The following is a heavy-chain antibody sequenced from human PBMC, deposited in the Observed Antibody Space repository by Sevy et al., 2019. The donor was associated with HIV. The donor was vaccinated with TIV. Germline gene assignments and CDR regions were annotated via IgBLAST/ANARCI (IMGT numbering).Heavy chain of an antibody. CDR3: ARDSTRWLRTPGYWYFDL. CDR2: IIPIFGTA. D-gene: IGHD5-12*01. J-gene: IGHJ2*01. Sequence: ASVKVSCKASGGTFSSYAISWVRQAPGQGLEWMGGIIPIFGTANYAQKFQGRVTITADESTSTAYMELSSLRSEDTAMYYCARDSTRWLRTPGYWYFDLWGRGTLVTVSS. CDR1: GGTFSSYA. V-gene: IGHV1-69*13.